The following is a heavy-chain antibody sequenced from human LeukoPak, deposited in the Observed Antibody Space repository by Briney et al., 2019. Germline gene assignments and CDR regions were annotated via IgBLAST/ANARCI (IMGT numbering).Heavy chain of an antibody. Sequence: ASVKVSCKASGYTFTGYYMHWVRQAPGQGPEWMGWINPNSGDTDYAQKFQGRVTMTRDTSISATYMEVSRLRSDDTAVYYCARWDGYSGSPDYWGQGTLVTVSS. CDR3: ARWDGYSGSPDY. CDR1: GYTFTGYY. CDR2: INPNSGDT. D-gene: IGHD6-13*01. V-gene: IGHV1-2*02. J-gene: IGHJ4*02.